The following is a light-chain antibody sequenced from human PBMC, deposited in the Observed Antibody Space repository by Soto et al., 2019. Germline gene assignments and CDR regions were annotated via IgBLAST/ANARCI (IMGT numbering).Light chain of an antibody. CDR2: EVS. CDR3: SSYTGIITPPYV. CDR1: SSDVGGYNF. J-gene: IGLJ1*01. Sequence: VLTQPASVSGSPGQSITISCTGTSSDVGGYNFVSWYQQHPGKAPKLLIYEVSNRPSGVSKRFSGSKSVNTASLTISGLQAEDEADCYCSSYTGIITPPYVFGTGTRSPS. V-gene: IGLV2-14*01.